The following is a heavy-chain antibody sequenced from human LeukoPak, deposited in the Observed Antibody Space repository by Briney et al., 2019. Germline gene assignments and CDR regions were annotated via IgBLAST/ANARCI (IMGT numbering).Heavy chain of an antibody. D-gene: IGHD3-3*01. CDR2: ISSSSSYI. V-gene: IGHV3-21*01. CDR3: ARVDGHDFWSGYYPNNYYYYYMDV. CDR1: GFTFSSYS. J-gene: IGHJ6*03. Sequence: PGGSQRLSCAASGFTFSSYSMNWVRQAPGKGLEWVSSISSSSSYIYYADSVKGRFTISRDNAKNSLYLQMNSLRAEDTAVYYCARVDGHDFWSGYYPNNYYYYYMDVWGKGTTATVSS.